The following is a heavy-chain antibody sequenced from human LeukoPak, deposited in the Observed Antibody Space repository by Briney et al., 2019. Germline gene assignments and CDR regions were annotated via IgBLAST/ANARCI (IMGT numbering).Heavy chain of an antibody. CDR3: AKVGSGWYGLSHHFDY. Sequence: PGRSLRLSCAASGFTFSSYGMHWVRQAPGKGREGVAVISYDGSNKYYADSVKGRFTISRDNSKNTLYLQMNSLRAEDTAVYYCAKVGSGWYGLSHHFDYWGQGTLVTVSS. CDR2: ISYDGSNK. V-gene: IGHV3-30*18. D-gene: IGHD6-19*01. J-gene: IGHJ4*02. CDR1: GFTFSSYG.